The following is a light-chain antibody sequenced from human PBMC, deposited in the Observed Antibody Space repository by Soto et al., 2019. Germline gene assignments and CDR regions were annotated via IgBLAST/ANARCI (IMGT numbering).Light chain of an antibody. CDR1: QGVSRY. V-gene: IGKV1-9*01. CDR2: AAS. J-gene: IGKJ1*01. Sequence: IQLTQSPSSLSASVGDIVPITCRASQGVSRYLSWYQQKPGRAPILLISAASTLQSGVPARFSGSGSGTDFTLTISSLQPEDLATYYCLQHYSYPPTFGQGTKVDIK. CDR3: LQHYSYPPT.